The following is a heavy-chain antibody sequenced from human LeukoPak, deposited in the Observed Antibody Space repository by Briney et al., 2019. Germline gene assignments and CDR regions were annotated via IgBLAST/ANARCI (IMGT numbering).Heavy chain of an antibody. CDR2: ISAYNGNT. V-gene: IGHV1-18*01. Sequence: ASVKVSCKASGYTFTSYGISWVRQAPGQGLEWMGWISAYNGNTNYAQKLQGRVTMTTDTSTSTAYMELRSLRSDDTAVYYCARVGYDFWSGSSTYFDYWGQGTLVTVSS. CDR1: GYTFTSYG. J-gene: IGHJ4*02. D-gene: IGHD3-3*01. CDR3: ARVGYDFWSGSSTYFDY.